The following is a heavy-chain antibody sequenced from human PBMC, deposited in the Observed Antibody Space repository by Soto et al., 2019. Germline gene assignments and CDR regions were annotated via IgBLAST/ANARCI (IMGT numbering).Heavy chain of an antibody. Sequence: GGSLRLSCAASGFTFSSYAMSWVRQAPGKGLEWVSAISGSGGSTYYADSVKGRFTISRDNSKNTLYLQMNSLRAEDTAVYYCAKITEGATTWSYYFDYWGQGTLVTVSS. CDR1: GFTFSSYA. D-gene: IGHD1-26*01. J-gene: IGHJ4*02. V-gene: IGHV3-23*01. CDR2: ISGSGGST. CDR3: AKITEGATTWSYYFDY.